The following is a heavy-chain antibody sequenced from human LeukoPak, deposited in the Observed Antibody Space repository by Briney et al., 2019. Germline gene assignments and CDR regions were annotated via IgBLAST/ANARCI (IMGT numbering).Heavy chain of an antibody. Sequence: LRLSCAASGFTFSSYAMSWVRQAPGKGLEWIGYIYHSGSTYYNPSLKSRVTISVDRSKNQFSLKLSSVTAADTAVYYCARSSPYYYFDYWGQGTLVTVSS. CDR1: GFTFSSYA. D-gene: IGHD6-19*01. CDR3: ARSSPYYYFDY. CDR2: IYHSGST. J-gene: IGHJ4*02. V-gene: IGHV4-30-2*01.